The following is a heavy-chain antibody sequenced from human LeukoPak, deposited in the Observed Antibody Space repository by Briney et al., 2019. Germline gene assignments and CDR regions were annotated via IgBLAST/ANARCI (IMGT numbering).Heavy chain of an antibody. Sequence: SGTLSLTCAVSGGSISSSNWWSWVRQPPGKGLEWIGEIYHSGSTYYNPSLKSRVTISVDRSKNQFSLKLSSVTAADTAVYYCARAKRYGDSGPADDAFDIWGQGTMVTVSS. CDR2: IYHSGST. D-gene: IGHD4-17*01. J-gene: IGHJ3*02. CDR1: GGSISSSNW. CDR3: ARAKRYGDSGPADDAFDI. V-gene: IGHV4-4*02.